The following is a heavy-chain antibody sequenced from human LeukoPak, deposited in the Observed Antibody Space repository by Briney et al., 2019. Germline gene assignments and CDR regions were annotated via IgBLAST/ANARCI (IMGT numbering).Heavy chain of an antibody. D-gene: IGHD3-10*01. Sequence: GGSLRLSCAASGFTLSNYWRTWVRQAPGKGMEWVANIKQDGSEKYYVDSVKGRFTITRDNAKNSLYLQMNSLRAEDTALYYCARDALVRGVVLPDYWGQGTLVTVSS. CDR2: IKQDGSEK. CDR1: GFTLSNYW. CDR3: ARDALVRGVVLPDY. V-gene: IGHV3-7*04. J-gene: IGHJ4*02.